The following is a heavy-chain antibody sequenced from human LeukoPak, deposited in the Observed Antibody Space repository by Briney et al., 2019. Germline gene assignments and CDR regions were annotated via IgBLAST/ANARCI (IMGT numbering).Heavy chain of an antibody. Sequence: SVKVSCKASGGTFSSYAISWARQAPGQGLEWMGRIIPILGIANYAQKFQGRVTITADKSTSTAYMELSSLRSEDTAVYYCARGGIAAAGSFADYWGQGTLVTVSS. CDR2: IIPILGIA. D-gene: IGHD6-13*01. V-gene: IGHV1-69*04. CDR3: ARGGIAAAGSFADY. J-gene: IGHJ4*02. CDR1: GGTFSSYA.